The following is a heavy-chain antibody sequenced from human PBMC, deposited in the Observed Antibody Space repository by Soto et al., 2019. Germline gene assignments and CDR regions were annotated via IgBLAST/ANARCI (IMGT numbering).Heavy chain of an antibody. CDR3: ARVVPAAIPTYYYYGMDV. J-gene: IGHJ6*02. D-gene: IGHD2-2*02. V-gene: IGHV4-38-2*01. CDR1: GYSISSGYY. Sequence: SETLSLTCAVSGYSISSGYYWGWIRQPPGKGLEWIGSIYHSGSTYYNPSLKSRVTISVDTSKNQLSLKLSSVTAADTAVYYCARVVPAAIPTYYYYGMDVWGQGTTVTVSS. CDR2: IYHSGST.